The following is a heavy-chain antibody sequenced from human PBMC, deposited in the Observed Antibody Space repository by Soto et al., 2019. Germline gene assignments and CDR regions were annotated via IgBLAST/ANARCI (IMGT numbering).Heavy chain of an antibody. Sequence: QVHLVESGGGVVQPGRSLTLSCTASGFAFSNYGIHWVRQAPGRGLEWVAVIWSDGTKKFYAGSVRGRFTISRDNSKNTIYLQMNSLRAEDTAVYYCARDSGYGSGTSVNHYLDYWGHGTLVTVSS. J-gene: IGHJ4*01. CDR1: GFAFSNYG. CDR3: ARDSGYGSGTSVNHYLDY. CDR2: IWSDGTKK. V-gene: IGHV3-33*01. D-gene: IGHD3-10*01.